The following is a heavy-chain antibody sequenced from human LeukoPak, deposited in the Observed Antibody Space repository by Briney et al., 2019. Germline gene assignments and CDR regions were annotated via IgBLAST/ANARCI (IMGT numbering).Heavy chain of an antibody. D-gene: IGHD6-13*01. CDR2: IYYSGST. V-gene: IGHV4-38-2*02. J-gene: IGHJ4*02. CDR3: ARHEWQQLVKFDY. Sequence: PSETLSLTCTVSGNSFGDYYWGWIRQPAGKGLEWIGTIYYSGSTYYNPSLKGRVTISVDTSKNQFSLKVSSVTAADTAVYYCARHEWQQLVKFDYWGQGALVTVSS. CDR1: GNSFGDYY.